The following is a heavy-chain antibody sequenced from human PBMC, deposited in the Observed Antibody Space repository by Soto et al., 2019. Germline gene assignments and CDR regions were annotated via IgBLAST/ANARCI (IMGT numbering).Heavy chain of an antibody. CDR2: ISGSGGST. CDR1: GFTFSSYA. CDR3: ARRTLGGKYFQH. J-gene: IGHJ1*01. D-gene: IGHD1-26*01. V-gene: IGHV3-23*01. Sequence: GGSLRLSCAASGFTFSSYAMSWVRQAPGKGLEWVSAISGSGGSTYYADSVKGRFTISRDNSKNTLYLQMNSLRAEDTAVYYCARRTLGGKYFQHWGQGTLVTVSS.